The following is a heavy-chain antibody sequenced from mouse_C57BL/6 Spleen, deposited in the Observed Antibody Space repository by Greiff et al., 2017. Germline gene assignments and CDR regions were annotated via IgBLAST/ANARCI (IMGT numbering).Heavy chain of an antibody. J-gene: IGHJ1*03. Sequence: QVQLQQPGAELVKPGASVKLSCKASGYTFTSYWMHWVKQRPGQGLEWIGMIHPNSGSTNYNEKFKSKATLTVDKSSSTAYMQLSSLTSEDSAVYYCARRSNYVDWYFEVWGTGATVTVSS. CDR3: ARRSNYVDWYFEV. CDR2: IHPNSGST. D-gene: IGHD2-5*01. V-gene: IGHV1-64*01. CDR1: GYTFTSYW.